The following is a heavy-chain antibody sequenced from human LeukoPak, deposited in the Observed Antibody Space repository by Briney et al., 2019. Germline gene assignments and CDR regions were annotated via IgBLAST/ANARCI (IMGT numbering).Heavy chain of an antibody. Sequence: GASLKISCKGSGSIFTSYWIGWVRQLPGKGLEWMGIIYPGDSDTRYSPSFQGQVTISADKSISTAYLQWSSLKASDTAMYYSARPAFVRVTPPGYWGQGTLVTVSS. CDR1: GSIFTSYW. J-gene: IGHJ4*02. V-gene: IGHV5-51*01. CDR2: IYPGDSDT. D-gene: IGHD2-8*02. CDR3: ARPAFVRVTPPGY.